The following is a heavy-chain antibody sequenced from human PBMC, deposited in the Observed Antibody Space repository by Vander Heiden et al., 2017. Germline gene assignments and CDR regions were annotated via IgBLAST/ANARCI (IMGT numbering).Heavy chain of an antibody. V-gene: IGHV4-34*01. CDR2: INRGGRT. Sequence: QVQLQQWGAGLLQPSETLSLTCAVYGGSLSGFSWTWIRQPPGKGLEWIGEINRGGRTNYNPSLKSRVTISVDTSNNQFSLRLSSVTAADTAVYYGARGLETVSQSSPVWGQGTTVTVSS. CDR3: ARGLETVSQSSPV. CDR1: GGSLSGFS. J-gene: IGHJ6*02. D-gene: IGHD4-17*01.